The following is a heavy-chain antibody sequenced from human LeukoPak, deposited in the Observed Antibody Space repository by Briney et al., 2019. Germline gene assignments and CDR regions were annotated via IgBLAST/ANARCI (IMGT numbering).Heavy chain of an antibody. Sequence: GGSLRLSCAVSGITLSNYGMSWVRPAPGKGLEWVAGLSGSGGGTNYADSVQGRFTISRDNPKNTLYLQMNRLRAEDTAVYFCAKRGVVIRVFLVGFHKEAYYFDSWGQGALVTVSS. D-gene: IGHD3-10*01. CDR2: LSGSGGGT. CDR1: GITLSNYG. V-gene: IGHV3-23*01. CDR3: AKRGVVIRVFLVGFHKEAYYFDS. J-gene: IGHJ4*02.